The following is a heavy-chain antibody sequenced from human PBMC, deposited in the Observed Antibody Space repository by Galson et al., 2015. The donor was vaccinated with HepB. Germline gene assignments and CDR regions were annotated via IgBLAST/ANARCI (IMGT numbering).Heavy chain of an antibody. CDR3: ARERAYYGSGSYGIFDY. D-gene: IGHD3-10*01. CDR1: GGTFSSYA. CDR2: IIPIFGTA. V-gene: IGHV1-69*06. Sequence: SVKVSCKASGGTFSSYAISWVRQAPGQGLEWMGGIIPIFGTANYAQKFQGRVTITADKSTSTAYMELSSLRSEDTAVYYCARERAYYGSGSYGIFDYWGQGTLVTVSS. J-gene: IGHJ4*02.